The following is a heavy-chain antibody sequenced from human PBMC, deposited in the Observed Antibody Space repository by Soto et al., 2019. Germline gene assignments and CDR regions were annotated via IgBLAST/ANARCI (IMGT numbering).Heavy chain of an antibody. D-gene: IGHD3-9*01. Sequence: SGPTLVNPTQTLTLTCTFSGFSLSTSGVGVGWIRQPPGKALEWLALIYWDGDKRYSPSLKSRLTITKDTSKNQVVLTMTNMDPVDTATYYCAHMILTGYSTPDAFDIWGQGTMVTVSS. CDR1: GFSLSTSGVG. CDR3: AHMILTGYSTPDAFDI. CDR2: IYWDGDK. V-gene: IGHV2-5*02. J-gene: IGHJ3*02.